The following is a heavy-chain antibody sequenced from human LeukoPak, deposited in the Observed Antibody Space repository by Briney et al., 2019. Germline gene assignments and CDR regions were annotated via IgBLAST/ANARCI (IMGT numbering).Heavy chain of an antibody. CDR1: GGSISSYY. CDR2: IYTSGST. V-gene: IGHV4-4*09. D-gene: IGHD1-26*01. Sequence: SETLSLTCTVSGGSISSYYWSWIRQPPGKGLEWIGYIYTSGSTNYNPSPKSRVTISVDTSKNQFSLKLSSVTAADTAVYYCARLSRGWSYDGNYYYYYMDVWGKGTTVTVSS. CDR3: ARLSRGWSYDGNYYYYYMDV. J-gene: IGHJ6*03.